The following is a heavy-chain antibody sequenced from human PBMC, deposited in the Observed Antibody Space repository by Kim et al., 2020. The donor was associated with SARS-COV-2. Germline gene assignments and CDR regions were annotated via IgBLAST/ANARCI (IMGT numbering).Heavy chain of an antibody. Sequence: SETLSLTCTVSGGSISSSCYYWGWIRQPPGKGLEWIGSIYYSGSTYYNPSLKSRVTISVDTSQNQFSLKLSSVTAADTAVYYCAITEDTGVGHYFDYWGQGTLVTVSS. CDR2: IYYSGST. CDR1: GGSISSSCYY. CDR3: AITEDTGVGHYFDY. V-gene: IGHV4-39*01. J-gene: IGHJ4*02. D-gene: IGHD1-26*01.